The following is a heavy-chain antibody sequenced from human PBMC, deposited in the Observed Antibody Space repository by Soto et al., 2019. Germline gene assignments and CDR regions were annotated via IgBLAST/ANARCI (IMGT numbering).Heavy chain of an antibody. V-gene: IGHV4-59*01. Sequence: SETLSLTCTASGGSISSYYWSWIRQPPGKGLEWIGYIYYSGSTNYNPSLKSRVTISVDTSKNQFSLKLSSVTAADTAVYYCARERGFSSGWYHLGNWFDPWGQGTLVTVSS. D-gene: IGHD6-19*01. CDR3: ARERGFSSGWYHLGNWFDP. J-gene: IGHJ5*02. CDR1: GGSISSYY. CDR2: IYYSGST.